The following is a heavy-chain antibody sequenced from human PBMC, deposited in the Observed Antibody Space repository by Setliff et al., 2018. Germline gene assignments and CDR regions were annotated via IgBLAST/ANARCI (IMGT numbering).Heavy chain of an antibody. V-gene: IGHV1-18*01. J-gene: IGHJ4*02. CDR2: ISAYTGNT. CDR3: SRLVRYCTTTTCQRASGAEF. Sequence: ASVKVSCKASGYTFTNYGINWVRQASGQGLEWMGWISAYTGNTNYAQKLQGRVSMTTDTSTSTAYMELRSLTSDDTAVYYCSRLVRYCTTTTCQRASGAEFWGQGTLVTVSS. CDR1: GYTFTNYG. D-gene: IGHD2-8*01.